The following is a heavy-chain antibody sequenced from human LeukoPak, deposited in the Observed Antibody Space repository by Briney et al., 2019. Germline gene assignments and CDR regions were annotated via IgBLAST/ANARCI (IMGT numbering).Heavy chain of an antibody. V-gene: IGHV3-30*02. CDR1: EFTFSSYG. CDR2: IRYDGSNK. D-gene: IGHD3-10*01. J-gene: IGHJ6*03. CDR3: AKDNYYGSGSYYPYYYYMDV. Sequence: GGSLRLSCTASEFTFSSYGMHWVRQAPGKGLEWVAFIRYDGSNKYYADSVKGRFTISRDNSKNTLYLQMNSLRAEDTAVYYCAKDNYYGSGSYYPYYYYMDVWGKGTTVTISS.